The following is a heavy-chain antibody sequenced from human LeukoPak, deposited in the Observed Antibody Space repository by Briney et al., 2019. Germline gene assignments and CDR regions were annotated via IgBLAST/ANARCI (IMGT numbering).Heavy chain of an antibody. CDR3: ARDRGYYDSSGYLDY. Sequence: SETLSLTCTVSGGSISSYYWSWIRQPPGKGLEWIGYIYYSGGTNYNPSLKSRVTISVDTSKNQFSLKLSSVTAADTAVYYCARDRGYYDSSGYLDYWGQGTLVTVSS. CDR2: IYYSGGT. CDR1: GGSISSYY. J-gene: IGHJ4*02. V-gene: IGHV4-59*01. D-gene: IGHD3-22*01.